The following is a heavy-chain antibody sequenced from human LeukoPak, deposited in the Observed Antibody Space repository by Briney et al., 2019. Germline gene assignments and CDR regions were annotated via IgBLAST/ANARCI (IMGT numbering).Heavy chain of an antibody. D-gene: IGHD6-19*01. J-gene: IGHJ4*02. V-gene: IGHV3-7*01. CDR2: IKQDGSET. CDR1: RFTLSNYW. Sequence: GVSLRLSCAASRFTLSNYWMSWVRQAPGNGLEWVANIKQDGSETYYVDSVKGRFTISRDNAKNSLSLQMNSLRALYTAVYYCARQRGSGCLDYWGQGTLVTVSS. CDR3: ARQRGSGCLDY.